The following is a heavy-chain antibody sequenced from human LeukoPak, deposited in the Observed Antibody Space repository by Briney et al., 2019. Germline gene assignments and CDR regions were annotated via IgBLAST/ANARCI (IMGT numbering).Heavy chain of an antibody. CDR3: ACGYSYGYADY. CDR2: ISSSSSTI. D-gene: IGHD5-18*01. V-gene: IGHV3-48*01. J-gene: IGHJ4*02. Sequence: GGSLRLSCAASGFTFSSYSMNWVRQAPGKGLEWVSYISSSSSTIYYADPVKGRFTIPRDNAKNSLYLQMNSLRAEDTAVYYCACGYSYGYADYWGQGTLVTVSS. CDR1: GFTFSSYS.